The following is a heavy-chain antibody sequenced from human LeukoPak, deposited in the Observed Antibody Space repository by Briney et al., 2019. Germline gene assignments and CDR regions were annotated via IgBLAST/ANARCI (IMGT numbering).Heavy chain of an antibody. CDR3: ARRGRIGPGAKYYFDY. D-gene: IGHD3-16*01. CDR2: MNPNSGNT. Sequence: GASVKVSCKASGYTFTSYDINWVRQATGQGLEWMGWMNPNSGNTGYAQKFQGRVTMTRNTSISTAYMELSSLRSEDTAVYYCARRGRIGPGAKYYFDYRGQGTLVTVSS. J-gene: IGHJ4*02. V-gene: IGHV1-8*01. CDR1: GYTFTSYD.